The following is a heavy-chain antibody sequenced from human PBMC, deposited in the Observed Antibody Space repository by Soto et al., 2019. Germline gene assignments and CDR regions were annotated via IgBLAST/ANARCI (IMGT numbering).Heavy chain of an antibody. CDR1: GFTFDDYA. Sequence: GGSLRLSCAASGFTFDDYAMHWVRQAPGKGLEWVSGISWNSGSIGYADSVKGRFTISRDNAKNSLYLQMNSLRAEDTALYYCAKDLGEFPDAFDIWGQGTMVTVSS. CDR3: AKDLGEFPDAFDI. CDR2: ISWNSGSI. V-gene: IGHV3-9*01. D-gene: IGHD3-16*01. J-gene: IGHJ3*02.